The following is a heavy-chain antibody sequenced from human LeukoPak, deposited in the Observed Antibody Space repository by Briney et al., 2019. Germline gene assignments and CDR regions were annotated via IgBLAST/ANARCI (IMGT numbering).Heavy chain of an antibody. D-gene: IGHD1-26*01. Sequence: GESLKISCKGSVYSFTSYWIGWGRQMPGKGLEWMGIIYPCDSYYIYNPAFQGQVTISADKSISTAYLQWSSLKASDTAMYYCARPKMGASAFDIWGQGTMVTVSA. CDR2: IYPCDSYY. CDR3: ARPKMGASAFDI. CDR1: VYSFTSYW. J-gene: IGHJ3*02. V-gene: IGHV5-51*01.